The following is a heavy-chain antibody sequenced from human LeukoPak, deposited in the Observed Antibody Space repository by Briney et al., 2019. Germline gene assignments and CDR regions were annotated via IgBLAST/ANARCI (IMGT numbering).Heavy chain of an antibody. CDR1: GFTFSSYA. CDR2: ISSSGGST. D-gene: IGHD6-13*01. Sequence: GGSLRLSCAASGFTFSSYAMHWVRQAPGKGLEYVSAISSSGGSTFYADSVKGRFTISRDNAKNSLYLQMNSLRAEDTAVYYCASDSYSSSWFPNFDYWGQGTLVTVSS. V-gene: IGHV3-64*02. CDR3: ASDSYSSSWFPNFDY. J-gene: IGHJ4*02.